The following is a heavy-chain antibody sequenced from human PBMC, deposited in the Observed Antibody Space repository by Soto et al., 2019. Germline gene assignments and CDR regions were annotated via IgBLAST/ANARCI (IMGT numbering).Heavy chain of an antibody. V-gene: IGHV1-69*01. J-gene: IGHJ6*02. CDR3: ARVGHITNYGMAV. D-gene: IGHD2-15*01. CDR1: GGTFSSYP. CDR2: IIPFFGTS. Sequence: QVQLVQSGAEVKKPGSSVKVSCEASGGTFSSYPINWVRQAPGQGLEGMGGIIPFFGTSNYAQKFQGRVTITADDSTSTAYIELRSLRSEDTAVDYWARVGHITNYGMAVWGQGTTVTVSS.